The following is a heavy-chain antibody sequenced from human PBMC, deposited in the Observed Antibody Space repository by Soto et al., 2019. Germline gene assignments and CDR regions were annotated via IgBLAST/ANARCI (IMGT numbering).Heavy chain of an antibody. J-gene: IGHJ4*02. CDR2: INADGTYR. Sequence: EVQLVESGGGLVQPGGSLRLSCAASGFTFSHYWMHWVRQVPGKGLLWVARINADGTYRSYADFVKGRFTISRDTAQNTVVLQMNSRRADDTAVYSCASAFTPAETPGDEFDYWGQGPLVTVSS. V-gene: IGHV3-74*01. CDR1: GFTFSHYW. D-gene: IGHD2-15*01. CDR3: ASAFTPAETPGDEFDY.